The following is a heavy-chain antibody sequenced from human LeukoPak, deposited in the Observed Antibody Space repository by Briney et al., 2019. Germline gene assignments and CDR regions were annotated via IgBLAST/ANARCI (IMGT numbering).Heavy chain of an antibody. CDR1: GYSISSGYC. J-gene: IGHJ4*02. D-gene: IGHD2-15*01. V-gene: IGHV4-38-2*02. Sequence: SETLSLTCTVSGYSISSGYCWGWIRQPPGKGLEWIGSIYHSGSTYYNPSLKSRVTISVDTPKNQFSLKLSSVTAADTAVYYCARVHTLSSLYFDYWGQGTLVTVSS. CDR2: IYHSGST. CDR3: ARVHTLSSLYFDY.